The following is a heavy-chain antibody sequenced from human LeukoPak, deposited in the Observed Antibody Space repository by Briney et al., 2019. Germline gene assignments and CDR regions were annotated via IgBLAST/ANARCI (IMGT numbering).Heavy chain of an antibody. J-gene: IGHJ4*02. Sequence: ASVKVSCKASGYTFTGYYMHWVRQAPGQGLEWMGWINPSGGSTSYAQKFQGRVTMTRDMSTSTVYMELSSLRSEDTAVYYCARDLVRDGYNYGLDYWGQGTLVTVSS. CDR3: ARDLVRDGYNYGLDY. V-gene: IGHV1-46*01. CDR2: INPSGGST. CDR1: GYTFTGYY. D-gene: IGHD5-24*01.